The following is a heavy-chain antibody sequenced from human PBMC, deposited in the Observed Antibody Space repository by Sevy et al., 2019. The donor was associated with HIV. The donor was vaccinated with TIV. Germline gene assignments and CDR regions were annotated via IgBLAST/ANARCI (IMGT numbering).Heavy chain of an antibody. J-gene: IGHJ6*02. V-gene: IGHV1-18*04. CDR1: GDTFSSYG. CDR2: SSPYIGNT. D-gene: IGHD7-27*01. CDR3: ATGDARGYGLDV. Sequence: ASVKVSCKAPGDTFSSYGITWVLQAPGQGLEWMGWSSPYIGNTQFAEKLQGRLTMSADTSTTTAYMELKSLRSDDTAVYYCATGDARGYGLDVWGQGTTVTVSS.